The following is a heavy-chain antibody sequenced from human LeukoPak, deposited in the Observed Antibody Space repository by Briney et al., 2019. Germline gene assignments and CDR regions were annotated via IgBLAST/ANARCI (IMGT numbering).Heavy chain of an antibody. CDR2: IYTSGST. CDR3: AGDSSGTIPEDY. V-gene: IGHV4-61*02. J-gene: IGHJ4*02. Sequence: SQTLSLTCTVSGGSISSGSYYWSWIRQPAGKGLEWIGRIYTSGSTNYNPSLKSRVTISVDTSKNQFSLKLSSVTAADTAVYYCAGDSSGTIPEDYWGQGTLVTVSS. CDR1: GGSISSGSYY. D-gene: IGHD3-22*01.